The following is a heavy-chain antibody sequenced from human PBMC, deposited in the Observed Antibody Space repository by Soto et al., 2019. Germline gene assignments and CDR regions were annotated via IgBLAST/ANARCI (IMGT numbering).Heavy chain of an antibody. J-gene: IGHJ1*01. CDR3: AKDIGVVGGTKAADFQH. Sequence: GESLKISCAASGFTFDDYAMHWVRQAPGKGLEWVSLISGDGGSTYYADSVKGRFTISRDNSKNSLYLQMNSLRTEDTALDYCAKDIGVVGGTKAADFQHWGQGTLVTVSS. V-gene: IGHV3-43*02. CDR1: GFTFDDYA. D-gene: IGHD1-26*01. CDR2: ISGDGGST.